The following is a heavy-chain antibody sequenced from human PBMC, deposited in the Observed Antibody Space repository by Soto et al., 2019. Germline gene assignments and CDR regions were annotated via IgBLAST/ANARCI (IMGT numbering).Heavy chain of an antibody. D-gene: IGHD3-22*01. CDR1: GGSISSGGYY. J-gene: IGHJ4*02. Sequence: SETLSLTCTVSGGSISSGGYYWSWIRQHPGKGLEWIGYIYYSGSTYYNPSLKSRVTISVDTSKNQLSLKLSSVTAADTAVYYCARITYYYDSSGYPRGYYFDYWGQGTLVTVSS. V-gene: IGHV4-31*03. CDR2: IYYSGST. CDR3: ARITYYYDSSGYPRGYYFDY.